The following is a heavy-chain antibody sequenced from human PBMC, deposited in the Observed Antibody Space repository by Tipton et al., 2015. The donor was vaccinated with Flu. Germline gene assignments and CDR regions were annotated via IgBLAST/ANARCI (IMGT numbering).Heavy chain of an antibody. J-gene: IGHJ4*02. CDR2: MNPNSGNT. D-gene: IGHD3-22*01. V-gene: IGHV1-8*01. CDR1: GYTFISYD. Sequence: QLVQSGAEVKKPGASVKVSCKASGYTFISYDINWVRQATGQGLEWMGWMNPNSGNTGYAQKFQGRVTMTRNTSISTAYMELTSLGSEDTAVYYCARGYYYDSSGYPKLVDYWGQGTLVPVSS. CDR3: ARGYYYDSSGYPKLVDY.